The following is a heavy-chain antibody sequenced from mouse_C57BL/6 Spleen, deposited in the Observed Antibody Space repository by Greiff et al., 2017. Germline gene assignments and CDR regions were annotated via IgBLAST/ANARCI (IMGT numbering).Heavy chain of an antibody. V-gene: IGHV14-1*01. D-gene: IGHD1-1*01. CDR1: GFNIKDYD. J-gene: IGHJ4*01. CDR3: TTGTSVVRDAMDY. CDR2: IDPVDGDT. Sequence: VQLQQSGAELVRPGASVKLSCTASGFNIKDYDMHWVKQRPEKGLEWIGMIDPVDGDTEYAPKFKGKATMTADTSSNTVYLQLSSLKSEDTAVYYCTTGTSVVRDAMDYWGQGTSVTVSS.